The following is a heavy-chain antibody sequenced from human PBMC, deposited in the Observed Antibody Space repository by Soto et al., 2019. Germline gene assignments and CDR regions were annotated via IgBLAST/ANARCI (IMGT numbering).Heavy chain of an antibody. CDR3: ARDSTTWFPYYGIDV. Sequence: SETLSLTCTVSGASIDYYYWSWIRQPPGKGLEWIGDISDSGRTNYNPSPRSRVTISVDTSKNQVSLRLNSVTAADTAVYYCARDSTTWFPYYGIDVWGQGTTVTVSS. CDR2: ISDSGRT. D-gene: IGHD2-2*01. V-gene: IGHV4-59*01. CDR1: GASIDYYY. J-gene: IGHJ6*02.